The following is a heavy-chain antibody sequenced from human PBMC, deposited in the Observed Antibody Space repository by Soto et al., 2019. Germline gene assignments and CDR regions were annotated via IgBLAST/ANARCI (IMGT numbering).Heavy chain of an antibody. Sequence: EVQLLESGGGLVQPGGSLRLSCAASGFTFSSYAMSWVRQAPGKGLEWVSAISGSGGSTYYADSVKGRFTISRDNSKNTLYLQMNSLIAEDTAVYYCAKDQSDLHWYFDLWGRGTLVTVSS. CDR2: ISGSGGST. V-gene: IGHV3-23*01. J-gene: IGHJ2*01. CDR1: GFTFSSYA. CDR3: AKDQSDLHWYFDL.